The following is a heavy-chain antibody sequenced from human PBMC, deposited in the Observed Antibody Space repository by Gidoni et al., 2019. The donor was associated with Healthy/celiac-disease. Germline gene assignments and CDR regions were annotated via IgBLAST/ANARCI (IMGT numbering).Heavy chain of an antibody. D-gene: IGHD3-22*01. CDR3: ARDGQDYYDSSGYYPLGAFDI. J-gene: IGHJ3*02. Sequence: QVQLQESGPGLVKPSQTLSLTCTVSGGSISSGGYYWSWIRQHPGKGLEWIGYIYYSGSTYYNPSLKSRVTISVDTSKNQFSLKLSSVTAADTAVYYCARDGQDYYDSSGYYPLGAFDIWGQGTMVTVSS. CDR1: GGSISSGGYY. V-gene: IGHV4-31*03. CDR2: IYYSGST.